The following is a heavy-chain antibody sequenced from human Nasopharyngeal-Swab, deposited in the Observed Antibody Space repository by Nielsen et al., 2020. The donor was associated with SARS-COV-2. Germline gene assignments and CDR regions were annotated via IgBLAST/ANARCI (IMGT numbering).Heavy chain of an antibody. D-gene: IGHD5-12*01. J-gene: IGHJ6*02. CDR3: VRPEGVATSFKYYFQYGMDV. Sequence: KISCKGSGYSFTRYWIAWVRQMPGNGLKWIGIIYPRDSDTRYSPSFQGQVTISADKSISTAYLQWSSLKASDTAMYYCVRPEGVATSFKYYFQYGMDVWGQGTMVTVPS. CDR1: GYSFTRYW. V-gene: IGHV5-51*01. CDR2: IYPRDSDT.